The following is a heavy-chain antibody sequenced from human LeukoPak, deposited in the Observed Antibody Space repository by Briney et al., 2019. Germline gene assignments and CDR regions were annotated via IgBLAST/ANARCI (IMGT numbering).Heavy chain of an antibody. CDR1: GFTFRGYA. Sequence: PGGSLRLSCAASGFTFRGYAMHWVRQAPGKGLEWVAVVSSAGDHKYYADSVEGRFPISRDNSKNTVYLQMNSLRADDTAVYYCVRDGGPAATIDYWGQGTLVTVFS. CDR3: VRDGGPAATIDY. CDR2: VSSAGDHK. V-gene: IGHV3-30-3*01. J-gene: IGHJ4*02. D-gene: IGHD3-16*01.